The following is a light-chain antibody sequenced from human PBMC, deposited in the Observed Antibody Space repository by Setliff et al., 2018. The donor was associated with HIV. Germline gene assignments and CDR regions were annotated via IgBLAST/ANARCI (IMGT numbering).Light chain of an antibody. CDR2: DVS. CDR3: SSYTGSRNYV. V-gene: IGLV2-14*03. J-gene: IGLJ1*01. CDR1: SSDVGGYNY. Sequence: QSALAQPASVSGSPGQSITISCTGTSSDVGGYNYVSWYQQHPGKAPKLMIYDVSDRPSGVSNRFSGSKSDNTASLTISGLQAEDEGDYYCSSYTGSRNYVFGTGTKSPS.